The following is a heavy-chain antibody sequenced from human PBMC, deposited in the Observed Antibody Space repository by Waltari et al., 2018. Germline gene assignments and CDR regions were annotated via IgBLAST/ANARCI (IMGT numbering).Heavy chain of an antibody. CDR2: IKGKTDAETT. CDR3: TTVYYGSGNYYNAEV. Sequence: EVQVVESGGGLVKPGGSLRLSCTASGLPFSSAWMSWVRQAPGKGLEWVARIKGKTDAETTDYAAPVKGRFTISRDDSKNTLYLQMNSLETDDTAVYYCTTVYYGSGNYYNAEVWGQGTLVTVSS. V-gene: IGHV3-15*01. J-gene: IGHJ4*02. D-gene: IGHD3-10*01. CDR1: GLPFSSAW.